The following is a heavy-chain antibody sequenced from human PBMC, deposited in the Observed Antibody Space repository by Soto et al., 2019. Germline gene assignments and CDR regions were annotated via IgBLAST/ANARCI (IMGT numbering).Heavy chain of an antibody. Sequence: ESGGGLVQPGGSLRLSCAASGFTVSSNYMSWVRQAPGKGLEWVSVIYNGGSTYYADSVKGRFTISRDNSKNTLYLQMNSLRAEDTAVYYCARELGRNSGSPGYFEYWGQGTLVTVSS. J-gene: IGHJ4*02. V-gene: IGHV3-66*01. CDR1: GFTVSSNY. CDR3: ARELGRNSGSPGYFEY. CDR2: IYNGGST. D-gene: IGHD5-12*01.